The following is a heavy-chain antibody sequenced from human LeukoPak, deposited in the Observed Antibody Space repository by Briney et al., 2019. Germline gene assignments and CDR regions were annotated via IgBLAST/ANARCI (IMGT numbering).Heavy chain of an antibody. J-gene: IGHJ2*01. Sequence: GGSLRLSCAAPGFTFSSSVMSWVRQAPGKGLEWVLTISGSGGSTYHADSVRGRFTISRDNSKNTLYLQMNSLRADDTAVYYCAKDRSPFDLWGRGTLVTVSS. CDR2: ISGSGGST. CDR3: AKDRSPFDL. CDR1: GFTFSSSV. V-gene: IGHV3-23*01.